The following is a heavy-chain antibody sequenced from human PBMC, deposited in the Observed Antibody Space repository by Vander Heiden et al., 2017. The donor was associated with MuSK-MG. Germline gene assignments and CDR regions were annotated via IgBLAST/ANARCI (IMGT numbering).Heavy chain of an antibody. V-gene: IGHV1-18*01. J-gene: IGHJ3*02. CDR2: ISAYNGNT. CDR3: ARDGTYYYDSSGSDDAFDI. Sequence: QVQLVQSGAEVKKPGASVKVSCKASGYTFTSYGISWVRQAPGQGLEWMGWISAYNGNTNYAQKLQGRGTMTTDTSTSTAYMELRSRRSEDTAVYYCARDGTYYYDSSGSDDAFDIWGQGTMVTVSS. D-gene: IGHD3-22*01. CDR1: GYTFTSYG.